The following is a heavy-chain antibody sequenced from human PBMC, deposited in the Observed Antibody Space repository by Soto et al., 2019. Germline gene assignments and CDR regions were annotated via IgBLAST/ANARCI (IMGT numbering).Heavy chain of an antibody. CDR1: GFTFSSYG. J-gene: IGHJ5*02. CDR3: ATDGWFDP. Sequence: SRRLSCAASGFTFSSYGMHWFRQAPGKGLEWVAVISYDGSNKYYADSVKGRFTISRDNSKNTLYLQMNSLRAEDTAVYYCATDGWFDPWGQGTLVTVSS. CDR2: ISYDGSNK. V-gene: IGHV3-30*03.